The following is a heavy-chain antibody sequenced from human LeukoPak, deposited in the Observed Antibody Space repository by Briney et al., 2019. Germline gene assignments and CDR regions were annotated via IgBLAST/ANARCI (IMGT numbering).Heavy chain of an antibody. CDR3: ARFGLGKHIEVAGIPFDI. CDR2: ISAYNGNT. CDR1: GYSFTSNV. J-gene: IGHJ3*02. V-gene: IGHV1-18*01. Sequence: VASVKVSCKASGYSFTSNVISWVRQAPGQGLEWMGWISAYNGNTNYAQKLRGRVTMTTDTSTSTAYMELRSLRSDDTAVYYCARFGLGKHIEVAGIPFDIWGQGTMVTVSS. D-gene: IGHD6-19*01.